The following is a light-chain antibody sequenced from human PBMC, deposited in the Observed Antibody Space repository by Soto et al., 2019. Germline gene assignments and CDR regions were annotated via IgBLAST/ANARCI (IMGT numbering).Light chain of an antibody. CDR3: AAWDGSLNGVL. V-gene: IGLV1-44*01. J-gene: IGLJ2*01. CDR1: RSNIGSNT. Sequence: QSVLTQPPSASGTPGPRVTISRSGSRSNIGSNTVSWYQQLPGTAPKVLIYSNNQRPSGVPDRFSGSRSGTSASLAISGLQSEDEADYYCAAWDGSLNGVLFGGGTKVTAL. CDR2: SNN.